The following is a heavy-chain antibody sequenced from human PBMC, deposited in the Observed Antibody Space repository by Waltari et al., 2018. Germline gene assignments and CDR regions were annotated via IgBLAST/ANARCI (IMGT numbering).Heavy chain of an antibody. CDR2: INHSGST. CDR3: ARGIGGGIAAAGTAPFIDY. V-gene: IGHV4-34*01. D-gene: IGHD6-13*01. J-gene: IGHJ4*02. CDR1: GGSFSGYY. Sequence: QVQLQQWGAGLLKPSETLSLTFAVYGGSFSGYYLSWIRQPPGTGLEWIGEINHSGSTNYNPSLKSRVTISVDTSKNQFSLKLSSVTAADTAVYYCARGIGGGIAAAGTAPFIDYWGQGTLVTVSS.